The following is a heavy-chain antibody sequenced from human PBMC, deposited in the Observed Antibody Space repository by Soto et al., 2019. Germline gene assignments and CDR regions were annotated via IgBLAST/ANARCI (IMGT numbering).Heavy chain of an antibody. CDR3: ATRGYSSSWPDAFDI. D-gene: IGHD6-13*01. V-gene: IGHV3-48*01. J-gene: IGHJ3*02. Sequence: PGGSLRLSCAASGFTFSSYSMNWVRQAPGRGLEWVSYISSSSSTIYYADSVKGRFTIPRDNAKNSLYLQMNSLRADDTAVYYCATRGYSSSWPDAFDIWGQGTMVTVSS. CDR1: GFTFSSYS. CDR2: ISSSSSTI.